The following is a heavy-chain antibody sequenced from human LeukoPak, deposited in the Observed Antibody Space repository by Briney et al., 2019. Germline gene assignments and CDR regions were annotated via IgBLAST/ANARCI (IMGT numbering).Heavy chain of an antibody. D-gene: IGHD3-10*01. V-gene: IGHV3-30*18. CDR2: ISYDGSNK. J-gene: IGHJ4*02. Sequence: PGGCLRLSCAASGFTFSSYGMHWVRQAPGKGLEWVAVISYDGSNKYYADSVKGRFTISRDNSKNTLYLQMNSLRAEDTAVYYCAKDGYYGSGRKIDYWGQGTLVTVSS. CDR3: AKDGYYGSGRKIDY. CDR1: GFTFSSYG.